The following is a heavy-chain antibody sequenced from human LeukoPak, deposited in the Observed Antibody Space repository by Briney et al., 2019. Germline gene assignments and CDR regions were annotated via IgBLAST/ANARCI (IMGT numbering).Heavy chain of an antibody. CDR1: GFTFDDYG. CDR3: ARAPRHDFWSGSSWNYFDY. Sequence: PGGSLRLSCAASGFTFDDYGMSWVRQAPGKGLEWVSGINWNGGSTGYADSVKGRFTISRDNAKNSLYLQMNSLRAEDTALYYCARAPRHDFWSGSSWNYFDYWGQGTLVTVSS. V-gene: IGHV3-20*04. J-gene: IGHJ4*02. D-gene: IGHD3-3*01. CDR2: INWNGGST.